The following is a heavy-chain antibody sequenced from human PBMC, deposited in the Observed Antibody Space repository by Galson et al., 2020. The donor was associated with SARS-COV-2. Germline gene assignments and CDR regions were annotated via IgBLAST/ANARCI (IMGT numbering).Heavy chain of an antibody. J-gene: IGHJ6*03. CDR3: AKDRKDNSYSTLGYIAV. Sequence: GGSLRLSCTASGFTFSISSIHCVRQAPRQGLEGVAFIRYAGSATHYADSVKGRFTISRDTSKNMLYLQMSSLRAEDTAVYYCAKDRKDNSYSTLGYIAVWGKGTTVTISS. CDR1: GFTFSISS. CDR2: IRYAGSAT. D-gene: IGHD4-4*01. V-gene: IGHV3-30*02.